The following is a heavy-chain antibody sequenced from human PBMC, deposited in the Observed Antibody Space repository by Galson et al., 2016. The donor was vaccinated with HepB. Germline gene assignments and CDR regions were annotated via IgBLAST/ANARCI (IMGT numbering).Heavy chain of an antibody. Sequence: LVKPTQTLTLTCTFSGFSLSTTGVGVGWIRQPPGKALEWLALKYWDDDKYYNPSLKTRLIITKDTSKNQVVLTMTNMDPVDTATYYCAHRRGSGSPWAYGAFDIWGQGTMVTVTA. CDR3: AHRRGSGSPWAYGAFDI. J-gene: IGHJ3*02. CDR2: KYWDDDK. CDR1: GFSLSTTGVG. D-gene: IGHD1-26*01. V-gene: IGHV2-5*02.